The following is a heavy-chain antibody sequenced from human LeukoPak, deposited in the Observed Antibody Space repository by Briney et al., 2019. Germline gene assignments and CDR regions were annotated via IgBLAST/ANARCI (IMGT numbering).Heavy chain of an antibody. CDR2: LYSGGSA. Sequence: GGSLRLSCAASGFTVSKNYMGWVRQAPGKGLEWVSILYSGGSAYLPDSVKGRFTISRDNSRNSLFPQMDSLSPEDTAVYYCARLSDSSTYGAFDLWGHGTMVTVSS. CDR1: GFTVSKNY. V-gene: IGHV3-66*02. CDR3: ARLSDSSTYGAFDL. D-gene: IGHD2/OR15-2a*01. J-gene: IGHJ3*01.